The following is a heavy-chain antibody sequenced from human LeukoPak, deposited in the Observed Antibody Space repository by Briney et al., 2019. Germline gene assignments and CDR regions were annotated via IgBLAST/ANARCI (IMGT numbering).Heavy chain of an antibody. CDR3: ARAGYGDYYRHYYYYMDV. CDR2: ISAYNGNT. CDR1: GYTFTSYG. Sequence: ASVKVSCMASGYTFTSYGISWVRQAPGQGLEWMGWISAYNGNTNYAQKLQGRVTMTTDTSTSTAYMGLRSLRSDDTAVYYCARAGYGDYYRHYYYYMDVWGKGTTVTVSS. D-gene: IGHD4-17*01. V-gene: IGHV1-18*01. J-gene: IGHJ6*03.